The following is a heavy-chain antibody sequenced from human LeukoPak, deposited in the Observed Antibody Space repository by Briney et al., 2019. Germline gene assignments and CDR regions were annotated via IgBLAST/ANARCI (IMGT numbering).Heavy chain of an antibody. J-gene: IGHJ4*02. CDR1: GVSITSGSYY. Sequence: SQTLSLTCNVSGVSITSGSYYWNWIRQPAGKGLEWIGHIYTTGRTSYNPSLQSRVTISDDMSKNQVSLKLSSVTAADTAIYYCVRSPPGHVLTGSSGRESWGQGTLVTVSS. CDR2: IYTTGRT. D-gene: IGHD3-9*01. CDR3: VRSPPGHVLTGSSGRES. V-gene: IGHV4-61*09.